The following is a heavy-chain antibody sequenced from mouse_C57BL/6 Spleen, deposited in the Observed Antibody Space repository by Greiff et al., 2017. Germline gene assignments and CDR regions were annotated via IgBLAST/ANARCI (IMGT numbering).Heavy chain of an antibody. D-gene: IGHD1-1*01. Sequence: EVQLQQSGAELVRPGASVKLSCTASGFNIKDYYMHWVKQRPEQGLEWIGRIDPEDGDTEYAPKFQGKATMTANTSSNTAYLQLSSLTSEDTAVYYCTTIYYDGSSYPFAYWGQGTLVTVSA. V-gene: IGHV14-1*01. CDR3: TTIYYDGSSYPFAY. CDR1: GFNIKDYY. J-gene: IGHJ3*01. CDR2: IDPEDGDT.